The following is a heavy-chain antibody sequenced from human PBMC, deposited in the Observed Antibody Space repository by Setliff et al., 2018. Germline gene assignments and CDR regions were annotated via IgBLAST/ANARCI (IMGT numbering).Heavy chain of an antibody. CDR3: AKVTILPAPLY. CDR1: GFTFSSYA. V-gene: IGHV3-23*01. Sequence: PGGSLRLSCAASGFTFSSYAMSWVRQAPGRGLEWVSATSGSGGRTYYAESVKGRFTISRDNSKNTLYLQMNSLRAEDTAVYYCAKVTILPAPLYWGQGTLVTVSS. CDR2: TSGSGGRT. D-gene: IGHD2-2*01. J-gene: IGHJ4*02.